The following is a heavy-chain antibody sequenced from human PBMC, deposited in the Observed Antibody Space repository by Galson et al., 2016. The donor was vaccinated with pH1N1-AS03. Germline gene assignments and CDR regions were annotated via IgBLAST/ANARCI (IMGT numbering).Heavy chain of an antibody. CDR3: ARLGLRDNNGYYGSGYDYYDK. Sequence: TLSLTCTVSLGSISGYYWSWIRQPAGKRLEWIGRMYSRGDTRYSPSLDSRITMSVDTSKNQFFLSLQSATAADTAVYYCARLGLRDNNGYYGSGYDYYDKWGQGILVTVSS. CDR2: MYSRGDT. D-gene: IGHD3-10*01. J-gene: IGHJ4*02. V-gene: IGHV4-4*07. CDR1: LGSISGYY.